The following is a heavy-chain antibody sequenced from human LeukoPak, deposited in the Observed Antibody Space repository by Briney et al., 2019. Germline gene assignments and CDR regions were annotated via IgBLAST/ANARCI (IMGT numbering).Heavy chain of an antibody. J-gene: IGHJ4*02. CDR3: AKDSKRYCSGGSCSHFDY. CDR2: ISWNSGSI. CDR1: GFTFDDYA. Sequence: PGGSLRLSCAASGFTFDDYAMHWVRQAPGKGLEWVSGISWNSGSIGYADSVKGRFTISRANAKNSLYLQMNSLRAEDTALYYCAKDSKRYCSGGSCSHFDYWGQGTLVTVSS. V-gene: IGHV3-9*01. D-gene: IGHD2-15*01.